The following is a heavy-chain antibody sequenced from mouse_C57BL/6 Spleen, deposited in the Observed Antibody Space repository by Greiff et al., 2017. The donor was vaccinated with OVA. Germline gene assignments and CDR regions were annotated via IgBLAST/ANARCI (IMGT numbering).Heavy chain of an antibody. J-gene: IGHJ3*01. Sequence: VQLQQSGAELVRPGASVKLSCTASGFNIKDDYMHWVKQRPEQGLEWIGWIDPENGDTAYASKFQGRATITAATSSNTAYLQLSSLTSEDTAVYYCTTRAQATDVWGQGTLVTVSA. V-gene: IGHV14-4*01. D-gene: IGHD3-2*02. CDR3: TTRAQATDV. CDR1: GFNIKDDY. CDR2: IDPENGDT.